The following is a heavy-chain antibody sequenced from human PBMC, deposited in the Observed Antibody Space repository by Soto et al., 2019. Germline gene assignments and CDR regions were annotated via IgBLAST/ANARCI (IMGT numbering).Heavy chain of an antibody. CDR3: ARDHPDSYDSSLPDY. D-gene: IGHD3-22*01. Sequence: PGGSLRLSCAASGFTFSSYGMHWVRQAPGKGLEWVAVIWYDGSNKYYADSVKGRFTISRDNSKNTLYLQMNSLRAEDTAVYYCARDHPDSYDSSLPDYWGQGTLVTVSS. CDR2: IWYDGSNK. V-gene: IGHV3-33*01. CDR1: GFTFSSYG. J-gene: IGHJ4*02.